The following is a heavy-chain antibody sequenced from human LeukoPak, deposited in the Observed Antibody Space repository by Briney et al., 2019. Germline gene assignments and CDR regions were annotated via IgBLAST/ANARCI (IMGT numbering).Heavy chain of an antibody. Sequence: GGSLRLSCAASGITFGNNRMHWVRQGPGKGLVWISRNSDGGGAIYADSVKGRFTVSRDNAKNTLYLQMNSLRAEDTAVYYCARDVPHNWFDTWGQGTLVTVSS. CDR2: NSDGGGA. V-gene: IGHV3-74*01. CDR3: ARDVPHNWFDT. J-gene: IGHJ5*02. CDR1: GITFGNNR.